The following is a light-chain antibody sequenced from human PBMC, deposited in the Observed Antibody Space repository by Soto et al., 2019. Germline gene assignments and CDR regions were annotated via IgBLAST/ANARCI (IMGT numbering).Light chain of an antibody. CDR2: GAS. CDR3: QQYDSSPPRFT. V-gene: IGKV3-20*01. Sequence: EIVLTQSPGTLSLSPGERATLTCRASQSVSSNYLAWYQQKSGQAPRLLIYGASSRATGIPDRFSGSGSGTDFTLTISRVEPEDFAVYYCQQYDSSPPRFTFGPGTKVDIK. CDR1: QSVSSNY. J-gene: IGKJ3*01.